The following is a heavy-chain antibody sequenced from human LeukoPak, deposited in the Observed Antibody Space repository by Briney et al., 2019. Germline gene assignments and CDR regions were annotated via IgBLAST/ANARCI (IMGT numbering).Heavy chain of an antibody. V-gene: IGHV3-23*01. CDR2: ISGSGSST. Sequence: GGSLRLSCAASGFTFSSYGMSWVRQAPGKGLEWVSLISGSGSSTYYADSVKGRFTISRDNSKNTLYLQMNSLRAEDTAVYYCAKVLSGDFDAFDMWGQGTKVTVSS. CDR1: GFTFSSYG. D-gene: IGHD4-17*01. J-gene: IGHJ3*02. CDR3: AKVLSGDFDAFDM.